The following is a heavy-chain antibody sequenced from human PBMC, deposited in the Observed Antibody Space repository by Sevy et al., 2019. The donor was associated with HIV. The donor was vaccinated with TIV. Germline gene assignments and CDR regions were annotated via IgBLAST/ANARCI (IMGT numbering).Heavy chain of an antibody. J-gene: IGHJ4*02. V-gene: IGHV3-72*01. CDR1: GFTFSDHY. D-gene: IGHD6-13*01. CDR3: ATHAGIAAAGRVFDY. Sequence: GGSLRLSCAASGFTFSDHYMEWVRQAPGKGLEWVGRIRNKADSYTTEYAAAVKSRFTISRDDSKNSLYLLMNSRKTADTAVYYCATHAGIAAAGRVFDYWGQGTLVTVSS. CDR2: IRNKADSYTT.